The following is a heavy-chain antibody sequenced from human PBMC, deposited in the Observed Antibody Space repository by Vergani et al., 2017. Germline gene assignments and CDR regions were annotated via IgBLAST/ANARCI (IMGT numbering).Heavy chain of an antibody. V-gene: IGHV4-59*12. CDR3: ARGEDYGDYVAGYYFDY. D-gene: IGHD4-17*01. Sequence: QVQLQESGPGLVKPSETLSLTCTVSGGSISSYYWSWIRQPPGKGLEWIGYIYYSGSTYYNPSLKSRVTISVDTSKNQFSLKLSSVTAADTAVYYCARGEDYGDYVAGYYFDYWGQGTLVTVSS. CDR2: IYYSGST. J-gene: IGHJ4*02. CDR1: GGSISSYY.